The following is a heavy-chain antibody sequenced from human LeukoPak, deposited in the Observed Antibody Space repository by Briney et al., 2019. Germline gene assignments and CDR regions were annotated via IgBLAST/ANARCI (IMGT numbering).Heavy chain of an antibody. V-gene: IGHV3-23*01. CDR1: GFTFSNYA. Sequence: QAGGSLRLSCAASGFTFSNYAMSWVRQAPGKGLEWVSAISGSAVCTYFGDSVKGRFTISRDNSKNTLYLQMNSLRAEDMSLYYCAKHHGDSNARFVDYWGQGTLVTVSS. J-gene: IGHJ4*02. CDR2: ISGSAVCT. CDR3: AKHHGDSNARFVDY. D-gene: IGHD3-10*01.